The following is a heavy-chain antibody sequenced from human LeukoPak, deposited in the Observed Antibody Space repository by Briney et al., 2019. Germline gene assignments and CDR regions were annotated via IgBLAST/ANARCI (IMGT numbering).Heavy chain of an antibody. CDR3: ARDWYYYDSSGHGYFDL. J-gene: IGHJ2*01. CDR1: GGSISSSSYY. Sequence: PSETLSLTCTVSGGSISSSSYYWAWIRQPPGKGLEWIGSIYYSGSTYYNPSLKSRVTISVDTSKNQFSLKLSSVTAADTAVYYCARDWYYYDSSGHGYFDLWGRGTLVTVSS. V-gene: IGHV4-39*07. CDR2: IYYSGST. D-gene: IGHD3-22*01.